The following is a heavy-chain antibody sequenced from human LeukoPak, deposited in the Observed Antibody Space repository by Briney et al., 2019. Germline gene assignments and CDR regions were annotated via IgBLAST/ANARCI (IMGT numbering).Heavy chain of an antibody. CDR1: GGSSSRYY. D-gene: IGHD2-21*02. Sequence: SETLSLTCTVSGGSSSRYYWSWIRQPAGKGLEWIGRIYTSGSTNYNPSLKSRVTISVDTSKNQFSLKLSSVTAADTAVYYCARVGVVTARGNYFDYWGQGTLVTVSS. CDR2: IYTSGST. CDR3: ARVGVVTARGNYFDY. V-gene: IGHV4-4*07. J-gene: IGHJ4*02.